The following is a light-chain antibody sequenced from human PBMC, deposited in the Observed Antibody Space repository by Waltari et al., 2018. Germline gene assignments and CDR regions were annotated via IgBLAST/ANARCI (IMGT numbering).Light chain of an antibody. CDR2: AAS. CDR3: QQSLDSPYT. J-gene: IGKJ2*01. V-gene: IGKV1-39*01. Sequence: DIQMTQSPSSLSASVGDTVTISCRASQTIDVYLNLYQQQPGKAPNLLIYAASTLLIGVPSRFSGFGSETEFTLTITGLQPEDFATYYCQQSLDSPYTFGQGTRLEI. CDR1: QTIDVY.